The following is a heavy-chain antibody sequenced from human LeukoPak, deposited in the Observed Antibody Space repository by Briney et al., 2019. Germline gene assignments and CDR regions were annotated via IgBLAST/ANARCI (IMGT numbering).Heavy chain of an antibody. CDR3: AKDGYCSGGSCYPDY. J-gene: IGHJ4*02. CDR1: GFTFISYG. V-gene: IGHV3-30*18. CDR2: ISYDGSNK. D-gene: IGHD2-15*01. Sequence: RGSLRLSCAASGFTFISYGMHWVRQAPGKGLEGVAVISYDGSNKYYADSVKGRFTISRDNSKNTLYLQMNSLRAEDTAVYYCAKDGYCSGGSCYPDYWGQGTLVTVSS.